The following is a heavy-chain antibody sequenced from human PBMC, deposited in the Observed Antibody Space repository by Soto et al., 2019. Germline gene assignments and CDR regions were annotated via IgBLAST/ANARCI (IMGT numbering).Heavy chain of an antibody. V-gene: IGHV3-21*01. CDR3: ARDRRGQPLAPSYYYYGMDV. CDR2: ISSSSSYI. D-gene: IGHD6-13*01. Sequence: EVQLVESGGGLVKPGGSLRLSCAASGFTFSSYSMNWVRQAPGKGLEWVSSISSSSSYIYYADSVKGRFTISRDNATNSLYMQMNSLRAEDTAVYYCARDRRGQPLAPSYYYYGMDVWGQGTTVTVSS. J-gene: IGHJ6*02. CDR1: GFTFSSYS.